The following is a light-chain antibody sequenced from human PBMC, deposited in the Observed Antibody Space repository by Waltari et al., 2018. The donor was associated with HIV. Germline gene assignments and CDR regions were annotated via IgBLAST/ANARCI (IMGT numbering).Light chain of an antibody. V-gene: IGLV3-10*01. J-gene: IGLJ3*02. CDR1: ALRKRY. Sequence: SYELTQPPSVSVSPGQTARTTCPGDALRKRYPYWYQQKSGQAPVLVIYEDSKRPSGIPERFSGSSSGTMATLTISGAQVEDEADYYCYSRDSSGNSWVFGGGTKLTVL. CDR2: EDS. CDR3: YSRDSSGNSWV.